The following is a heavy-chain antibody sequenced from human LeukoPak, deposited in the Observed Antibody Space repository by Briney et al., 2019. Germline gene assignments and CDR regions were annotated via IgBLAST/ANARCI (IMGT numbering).Heavy chain of an antibody. D-gene: IGHD1-1*01. CDR3: AKGNWRYFDY. CDR1: GFNFSTYV. Sequence: PGVSLRLSCAAYGFNFSTYVMSWVPQAPPKGLEWVSAISGSGGSTYYADSVKGRFTISRDNSKNTLYLQMNSLGADDTAVYYCAKGNWRYFDYWGQGTLVTVSS. J-gene: IGHJ4*02. CDR2: ISGSGGST. V-gene: IGHV3-23*01.